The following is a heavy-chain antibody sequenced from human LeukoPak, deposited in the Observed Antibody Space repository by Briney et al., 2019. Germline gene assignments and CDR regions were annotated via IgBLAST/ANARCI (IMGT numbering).Heavy chain of an antibody. J-gene: IGHJ4*02. D-gene: IGHD6-19*01. V-gene: IGHV3-21*01. Sequence: GGSLRLSCAASGSTFSTYSMNWVRQAPGKGLEWVSSISSSSYIYYADSVKGRFTISRDNAKNSLYLQMNSLRAEDTAVYYCARASGWYVFDYWGQGTLVTVSS. CDR2: ISSSSYI. CDR3: ARASGWYVFDY. CDR1: GSTFSTYS.